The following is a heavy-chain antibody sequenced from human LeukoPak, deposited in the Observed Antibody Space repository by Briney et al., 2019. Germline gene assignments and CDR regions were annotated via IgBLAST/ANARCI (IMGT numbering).Heavy chain of an antibody. CDR3: ARFHRVWFASLDV. J-gene: IGHJ6*02. V-gene: IGHV3-48*03. D-gene: IGHD3-10*01. CDR1: GFTFNNYE. Sequence: GGSLRLSCAASGFTFNNYEMTWVRQAPGKGLEWISYIKGGGSPIYYADSVKGRFTISRDNAKNSLSLQMNSLRAEDTAVYYCARFHRVWFASLDVWGQGTTVIVSS. CDR2: IKGGGSPI.